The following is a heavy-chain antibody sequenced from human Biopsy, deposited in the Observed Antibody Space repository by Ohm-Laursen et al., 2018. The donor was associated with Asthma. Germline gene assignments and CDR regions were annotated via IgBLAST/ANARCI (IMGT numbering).Heavy chain of an antibody. Sequence: SQTLSLTCGVSGDSIDSGDYSWTWIRQSPGVGLEWIGYIYRNGDTYYNPTLKNRFTISIDRSKNQFSLRLRSVTAADTAVYYCARGWNCGGDCYSLDYWGQGTLVTVSS. D-gene: IGHD2-21*02. CDR3: ARGWNCGGDCYSLDY. CDR2: IYRNGDT. J-gene: IGHJ4*02. CDR1: GDSIDSGDYS. V-gene: IGHV4-30-2*06.